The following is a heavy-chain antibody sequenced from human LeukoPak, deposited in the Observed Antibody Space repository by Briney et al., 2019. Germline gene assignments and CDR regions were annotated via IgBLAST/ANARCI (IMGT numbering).Heavy chain of an antibody. J-gene: IGHJ4*02. CDR3: ARDRGYYYDSSGYPYFDY. CDR1: GFTFSSYS. D-gene: IGHD3-22*01. CDR2: ISSSSSYI. Sequence: PGGSLRLSCAASGFTFSSYSMNWVRQAPGKGLEWVSSISSSSSYIYYADSVKGRFTISRDNAKNSLYLQMNSLRAEDTAVYYCARDRGYYYDSSGYPYFDYWGQGTLVTVSS. V-gene: IGHV3-21*04.